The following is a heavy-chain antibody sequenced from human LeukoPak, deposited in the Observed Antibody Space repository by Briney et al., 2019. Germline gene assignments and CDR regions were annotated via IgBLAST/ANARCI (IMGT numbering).Heavy chain of an antibody. J-gene: IGHJ4*02. D-gene: IGHD2-15*01. Sequence: GASLRLSCAASGFTFSSYARSWARQAPGKGLEWVSAISGSGGSTYYADSVKGRFTISRDNSKNTLYLQMNSLRAEDTAVYYCAKVSAVAAPYYFDYWGQGTLVTVSS. V-gene: IGHV3-23*01. CDR3: AKVSAVAAPYYFDY. CDR2: ISGSGGST. CDR1: GFTFSSYA.